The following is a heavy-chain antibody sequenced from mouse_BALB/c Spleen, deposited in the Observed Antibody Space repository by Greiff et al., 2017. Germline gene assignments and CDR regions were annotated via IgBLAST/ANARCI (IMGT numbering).Heavy chain of an antibody. J-gene: IGHJ2*01. Sequence: EVQRVESGGGLVQPGGSRKLSCAASGFTFSSFGMHWVRQGPEKGLEWVAYISSGSSTIYYADTVKGRYTISRDNPKNTLFLKMTSLRSEDTAMYYCARSYGNLYYIDYWGQGTTLTVSS. D-gene: IGHD2-1*01. CDR2: ISSGSSTI. V-gene: IGHV5-17*02. CDR3: ARSYGNLYYIDY. CDR1: GFTFSSFG.